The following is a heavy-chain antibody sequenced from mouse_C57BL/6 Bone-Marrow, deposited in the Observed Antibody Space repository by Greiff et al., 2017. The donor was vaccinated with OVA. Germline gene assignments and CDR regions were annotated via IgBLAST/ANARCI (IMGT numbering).Heavy chain of an antibody. CDR1: GYTFPSYG. J-gene: IGHJ4*01. CDR2: IYPRSGNT. D-gene: IGHD1-1*01. V-gene: IGHV1-81*01. CDR3: ARAVVLRRYYYYAMDD. Sequence: VQLQQSGAELARPGASVKLSCKASGYTFPSYGISWVKQRTGQGLEWIGEIYPRSGNTYYNEKFKGKATLTADKSSSTAYMELRSLTSEDSAVYVCARAVVLRRYYYYAMDDWGQGTSVTVSS.